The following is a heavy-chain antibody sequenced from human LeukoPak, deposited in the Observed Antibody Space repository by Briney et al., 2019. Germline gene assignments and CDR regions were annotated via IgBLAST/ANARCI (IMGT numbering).Heavy chain of an antibody. CDR3: ARGANIVQMVGDFDY. CDR1: GGSVSSSSYY. D-gene: IGHD2-8*01. CDR2: VYYRGST. Sequence: SETLSLTCTVSGGSVSSSSYYWSWIRQPPGKGLEWIGYVYYRGSTNYNPSLKSRVTISVDTSKNHFSLKLTAVTAADTAVYYCARGANIVQMVGDFDYWGQGTLVTVSS. V-gene: IGHV4-61*03. J-gene: IGHJ4*02.